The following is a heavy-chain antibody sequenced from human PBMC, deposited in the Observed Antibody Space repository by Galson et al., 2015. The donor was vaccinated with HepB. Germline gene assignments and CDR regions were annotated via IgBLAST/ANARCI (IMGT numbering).Heavy chain of an antibody. J-gene: IGHJ3*02. CDR1: GDSVSSNSAA. CDR2: TYYRSKWYN. CDR3: ARFRHCGGDCYPENDAFDI. V-gene: IGHV6-1*01. D-gene: IGHD2-21*01. Sequence: CAISGDSVSSNSAAWNWIRQSPSRGLEWLGRTYYRSKWYNDYAVSVKSRITINPDTSKNQFSLQLNSVTPEDTAVYYCARFRHCGGDCYPENDAFDIWGQGTMVTVSS.